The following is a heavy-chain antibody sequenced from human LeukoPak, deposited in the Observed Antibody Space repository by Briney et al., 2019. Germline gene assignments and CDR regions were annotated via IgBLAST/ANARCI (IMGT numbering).Heavy chain of an antibody. Sequence: PGVSLRLSRAASKFTFSSYWMSWVRQAPGKGLEWVANIKQDGSVQFYMDSLKGRFSVSRDNAKNSLYLQMNGLRVEDTAVYYCTRLQIAVAGPNWFDPWGQGTLVTVSS. D-gene: IGHD6-19*01. CDR3: TRLQIAVAGPNWFDP. J-gene: IGHJ5*02. CDR1: KFTFSSYW. CDR2: IKQDGSVQ. V-gene: IGHV3-7*01.